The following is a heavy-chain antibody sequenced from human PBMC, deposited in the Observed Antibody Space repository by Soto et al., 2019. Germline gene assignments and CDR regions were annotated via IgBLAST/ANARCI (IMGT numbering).Heavy chain of an antibody. CDR2: INSDGSST. D-gene: IGHD2-15*01. CDR1: GFTFSTYW. V-gene: IGHV3-74*01. Sequence: EVQLVESGGGLVQPGGSQRLSCAASGFTFSTYWMHWVRQAPGKGLVWVSRINSDGSSTSYADSVKGRFTISRHNAKNTLYLQMNSLRAEDTAMYYCARVRCSGGSCRDAYDIWGQGTMVTVSS. CDR3: ARVRCSGGSCRDAYDI. J-gene: IGHJ3*02.